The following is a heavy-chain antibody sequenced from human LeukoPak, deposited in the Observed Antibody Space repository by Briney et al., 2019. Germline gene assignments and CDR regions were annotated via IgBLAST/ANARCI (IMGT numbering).Heavy chain of an antibody. Sequence: SETLSLTCTVSGGSISSSSYYWGWIRQPPGKGLEWIGSIYYSGSTYYNPSLKSRVTISVDTSKNQFSLKLSSVTAADTAVYYCARLYSEVMTTVTTLSWFDPWGQGTLVTVSS. D-gene: IGHD4-17*01. CDR1: GGSISSSSYY. CDR3: ARLYSEVMTTVTTLSWFDP. CDR2: IYYSGST. J-gene: IGHJ5*02. V-gene: IGHV4-39*01.